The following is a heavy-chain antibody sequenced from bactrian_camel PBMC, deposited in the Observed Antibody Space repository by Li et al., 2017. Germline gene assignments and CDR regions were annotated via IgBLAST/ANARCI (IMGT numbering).Heavy chain of an antibody. D-gene: IGHD2*01. CDR1: AYISSTFSRYC. Sequence: HVQLVESGGGSVQPGGSLRLSCVASAYISSTFSRYCLGWFRQALGKEREGVAAIDAEGSTSYADSVKGRFTASQDKAKNTVYLEMNNLKPEDTAMYYCAATRRSYVVIVVILSLNTGARGPRSPSP. CDR2: IDAEGST. CDR3: AATRRSYVVIVVILSLNT. J-gene: IGHJ4*01. V-gene: IGHV3S53*01.